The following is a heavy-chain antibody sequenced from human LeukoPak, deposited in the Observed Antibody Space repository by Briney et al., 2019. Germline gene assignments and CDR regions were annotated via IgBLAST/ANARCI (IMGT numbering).Heavy chain of an antibody. CDR2: IYDSGST. Sequence: SETLSLTCSVSGGFVSGYYLSWIRQPPGKGLEWIGYIYDSGSTNYNPSLKSRVTISLDTSKNQFSLKLSSVTAADTAVFYCARVSYYYDSSGYYMYYFDYWGQGTLVTVSS. D-gene: IGHD3-22*01. V-gene: IGHV4-59*02. CDR1: GGFVSGYY. CDR3: ARVSYYYDSSGYYMYYFDY. J-gene: IGHJ4*02.